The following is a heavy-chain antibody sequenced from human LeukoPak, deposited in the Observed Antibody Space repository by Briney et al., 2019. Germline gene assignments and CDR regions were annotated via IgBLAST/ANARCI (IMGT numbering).Heavy chain of an antibody. CDR1: GFTFSSYS. CDR3: ARDQYSYGYMDA. V-gene: IGHV3-21*01. D-gene: IGHD5-18*01. J-gene: IGHJ6*03. CDR2: ISISSSHI. Sequence: GGSLRLSCAASGFTFSSYSMHWVRQAPGKGLEWVSSISISSSHIYYADSVKGRFTISRDNAKNSLYLQMNSLRAEDTAVYYCARDQYSYGYMDAWGKGTTVTVSS.